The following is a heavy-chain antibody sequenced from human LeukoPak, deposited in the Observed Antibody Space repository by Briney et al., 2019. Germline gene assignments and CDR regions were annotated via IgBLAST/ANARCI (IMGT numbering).Heavy chain of an antibody. J-gene: IGHJ5*02. CDR1: GLTFTSYA. Sequence: GGSLRLSCAASGLTFTSYAMSWVRQAPGKGLEWVSTVTNRRDGPYYADSVKGRFTISRDNSKNTLYLQMNSLRAEDTAVYYCATDPDSDLSPWGQGTLVTVSS. CDR2: VTNRRDGP. D-gene: IGHD2/OR15-2a*01. V-gene: IGHV3-23*01. CDR3: ATDPDSDLSP.